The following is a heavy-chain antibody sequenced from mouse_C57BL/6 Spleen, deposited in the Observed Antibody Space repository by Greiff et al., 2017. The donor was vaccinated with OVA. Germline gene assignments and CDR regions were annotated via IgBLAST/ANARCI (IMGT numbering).Heavy chain of an antibody. Sequence: VQLQQSGPELVKPGASVKISCKASGYTFTDYYMNWVKQSHGKSLEWIGDINPNNGGTSYNQKFKGKATLTVDKSSSTAYMELRSLTSEDSAVYYCARDSSGYGWFAYWGQGTLVTVSA. V-gene: IGHV1-26*01. D-gene: IGHD3-2*02. CDR2: INPNNGGT. CDR1: GYTFTDYY. CDR3: ARDSSGYGWFAY. J-gene: IGHJ3*01.